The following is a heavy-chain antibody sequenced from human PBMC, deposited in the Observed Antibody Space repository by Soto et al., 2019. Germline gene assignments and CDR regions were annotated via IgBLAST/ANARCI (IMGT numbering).Heavy chain of an antibody. D-gene: IGHD6-6*01. CDR3: ARDRHNNFFDP. CDR2: IYNSGST. CDR1: GASMSSGGYY. V-gene: IGHV4-31*03. Sequence: PSETLSLTCTVSGASMSSGGYYWTWIRQSPGKGLEWIGYIYNSGSTYYNPSLESRVAISLDTSRSQFSLTLHSVTAADTAIYYCARDRHNNFFDPWGQGTLVTVS. J-gene: IGHJ5*02.